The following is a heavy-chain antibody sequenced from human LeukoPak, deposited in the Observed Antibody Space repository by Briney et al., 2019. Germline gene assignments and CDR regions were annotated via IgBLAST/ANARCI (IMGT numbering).Heavy chain of an antibody. CDR1: GGSISSSGYS. CDR3: ARDGGVAAAGTGDY. D-gene: IGHD6-13*01. CDR2: IYYSGST. V-gene: IGHV4-31*11. J-gene: IGHJ4*02. Sequence: SQTLSLTCAVSGGSISSSGYSWSWIRQPPGKGLEWIGYIYYSGSTYYNPSLKSRVTISVDTSKNQFSLKLSSVTAADTAVYYCARDGGVAAAGTGDYWGQGTLVTVSS.